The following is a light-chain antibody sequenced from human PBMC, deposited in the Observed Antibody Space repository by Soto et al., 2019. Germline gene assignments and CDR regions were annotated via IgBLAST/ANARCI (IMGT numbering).Light chain of an antibody. Sequence: QSALTQPASVSGSPGQSITISCTGTSGDVGGYNYVSWYQHHPGKAPKLMISEVSNRPSGVSNRFSGSKSGNTASLTISGLQAEDEADYYCGTWDTSLSAYVFGPGTKVTVL. CDR1: SGDVGGYNY. CDR3: GTWDTSLSAYV. J-gene: IGLJ1*01. CDR2: EVS. V-gene: IGLV2-14*01.